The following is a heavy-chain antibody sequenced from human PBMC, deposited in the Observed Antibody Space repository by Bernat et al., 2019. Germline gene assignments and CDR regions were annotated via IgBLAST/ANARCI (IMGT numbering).Heavy chain of an antibody. J-gene: IGHJ3*02. V-gene: IGHV3-7*03. Sequence: EVQLVESGGGLVQPGGSLRLSCAASGFTCSSYWMSWVRQAPGKGLEWVANIKQDGSEKYYVDSVKGRFTISRDNAKNSLYLQMNSLRAEDTAVYYCATDPDYDAFDIWGQGTIVTVSS. CDR1: GFTCSSYW. D-gene: IGHD4-17*01. CDR3: ATDPDYDAFDI. CDR2: IKQDGSEK.